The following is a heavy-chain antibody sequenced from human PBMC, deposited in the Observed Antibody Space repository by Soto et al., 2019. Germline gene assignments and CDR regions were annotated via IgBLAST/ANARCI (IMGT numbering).Heavy chain of an antibody. Sequence: QVQLVQSGAEVKKPGSSVKVSCKASGGTFSSYAISWVRQAPGQGLEWMGGIIPIFGTANYAQKFQGRVKVTADDSTRTAYIELSSLGSEDTAVYYCARDCTIFYVDYYYYGMAVWGQGTTVTVSS. CDR2: IIPIFGTA. CDR1: GGTFSSYA. CDR3: ARDCTIFYVDYYYYGMAV. D-gene: IGHD3-10*02. V-gene: IGHV1-69*12. J-gene: IGHJ6*02.